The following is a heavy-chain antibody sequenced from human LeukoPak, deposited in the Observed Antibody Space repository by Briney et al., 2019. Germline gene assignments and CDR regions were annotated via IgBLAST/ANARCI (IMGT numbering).Heavy chain of an antibody. CDR3: ARARRSSWYGDAFDI. CDR1: GYTFTVYY. J-gene: IGHJ3*02. D-gene: IGHD6-13*01. Sequence: ASLKVSCRASGYTFTVYYMYWGRQAPGQGLEWMGWINPNSGGTNYAQKFQGRGTMTRDTYIRTAYMELRRLRSDDTAVYYCARARRSSWYGDAFDIWGQGTMVTVSS. CDR2: INPNSGGT. V-gene: IGHV1-2*02.